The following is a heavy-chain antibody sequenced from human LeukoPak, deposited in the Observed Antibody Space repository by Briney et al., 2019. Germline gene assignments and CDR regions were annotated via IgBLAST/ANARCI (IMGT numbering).Heavy chain of an antibody. J-gene: IGHJ4*02. Sequence: TGGSLRLSCAASGFTFSSYATSWIRQAPGKGLEWVSYISSSGSTIYYADSVKGRFTISRDNAKNSLYLQMNSLRAEDTAVYYCARDGGMVRGAPLLLDYWGQGTLVTVSS. D-gene: IGHD3-10*01. CDR2: ISSSGSTI. CDR3: ARDGGMVRGAPLLLDY. V-gene: IGHV3-11*01. CDR1: GFTFSSYA.